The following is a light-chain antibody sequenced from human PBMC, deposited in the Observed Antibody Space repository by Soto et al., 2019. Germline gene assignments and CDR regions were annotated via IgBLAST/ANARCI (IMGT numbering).Light chain of an antibody. CDR2: DVS. CDR3: SSYTSSNVV. V-gene: IGLV2-14*01. Sequence: QSALTQPASVSGSPGQSITISCTGTSSDVGGYNYVSWYQQHPGKAPKLMIYDVSNRPSGVSNRFSGSKSGNTASLTISGLQAEDEADYYRSSYTSSNVVFGGGTKLTVL. J-gene: IGLJ2*01. CDR1: SSDVGGYNY.